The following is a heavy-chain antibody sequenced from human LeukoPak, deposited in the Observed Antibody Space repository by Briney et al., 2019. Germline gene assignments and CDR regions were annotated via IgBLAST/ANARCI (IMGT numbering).Heavy chain of an antibody. CDR1: GYRFTSYG. D-gene: IGHD6-19*01. CDR2: ISADNGDT. V-gene: IGHV1-18*01. J-gene: IGHJ4*02. CDR3: ARDFKYSSGWYDY. Sequence: ASVKVSCKASGYRFTSYGITWVRQAPGQGLEWMGWISADNGDTKYGQKFQGRVTMTTDTFTSTAYMELTSLRSDDTAVYYCARDFKYSSGWYDYWGQGTLVAVSS.